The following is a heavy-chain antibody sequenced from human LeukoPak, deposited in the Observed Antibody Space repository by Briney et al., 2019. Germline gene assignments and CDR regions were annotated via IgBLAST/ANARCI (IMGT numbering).Heavy chain of an antibody. CDR2: ISYDGSNK. CDR3: ARDYVMGWLLWEYYFDY. Sequence: GGSLRLSCAASGFTFSSCAMHWVRQAPGKGLEWVAVISYDGSNKYYADSVKGRFTISRDNSKNTLYLQMNSLRAEDTAVYYCARDYVMGWLLWEYYFDYWGQGTLVTVSS. J-gene: IGHJ4*02. D-gene: IGHD5-24*01. V-gene: IGHV3-30-3*01. CDR1: GFTFSSCA.